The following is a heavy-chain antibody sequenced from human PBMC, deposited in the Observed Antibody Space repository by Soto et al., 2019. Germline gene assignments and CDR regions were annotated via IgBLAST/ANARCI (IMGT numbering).Heavy chain of an antibody. D-gene: IGHD3-3*01. V-gene: IGHV3-23*01. CDR3: AKTRYDFWSGRNGGGFDY. J-gene: IGHJ4*02. Sequence: GGSLRLSCAASGFTFSSYAMSWVRQAPGKGLEWVSAISGSYGSTYYADSVKGRFTISRDNSKNTLYLQVNSLRAEDTAVYYCAKTRYDFWSGRNGGGFDYWGQGTLVTVSS. CDR2: ISGSYGST. CDR1: GFTFSSYA.